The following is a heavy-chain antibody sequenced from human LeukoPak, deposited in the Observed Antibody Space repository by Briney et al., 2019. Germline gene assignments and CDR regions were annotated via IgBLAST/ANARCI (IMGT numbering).Heavy chain of an antibody. CDR2: ISSSSSYI. J-gene: IGHJ3*02. CDR1: GFTFSSYG. D-gene: IGHD3-3*01. Sequence: GGSLRLSCAASGFTFSSYGMHWVRQAPGKGLEWVSSISSSSSYIYHADSVKGRFTISRDNAKNSLYLQMNSLRAEDTAVYYCATTRRDFWSGFDAFDIWGQGTMVTVSS. CDR3: ATTRRDFWSGFDAFDI. V-gene: IGHV3-21*01.